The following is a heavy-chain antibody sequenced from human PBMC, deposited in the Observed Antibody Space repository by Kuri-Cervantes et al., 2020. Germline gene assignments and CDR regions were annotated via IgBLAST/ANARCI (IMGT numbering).Heavy chain of an antibody. J-gene: IGHJ3*02. CDR1: GFSLSTSGVG. D-gene: IGHD3-3*01. Sequence: SGPTLVKPTQTLTLTCTFSGFSLSTSGVGVGWIRQPPGKALEWLALIYWDDDKRYSPSLKSRLTITEDTSKNQVVLAMTNMDPVDTATYYCAHKGVVTAFDIWGLGTMVTVSS. V-gene: IGHV2-5*02. CDR3: AHKGVVTAFDI. CDR2: IYWDDDK.